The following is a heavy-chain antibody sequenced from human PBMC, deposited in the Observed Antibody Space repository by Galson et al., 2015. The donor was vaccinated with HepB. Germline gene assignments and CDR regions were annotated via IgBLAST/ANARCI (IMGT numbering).Heavy chain of an antibody. V-gene: IGHV1-46*01. J-gene: IGHJ6*02. CDR3: ARGRLGYGTFEDV. CDR1: GYTFTSYY. Sequence: SGYTFTSYYMHWVRQAPGQGLEWMGIINPSGGSTSYAQKFQGRVTMTRDTSTSTVYMELSSLRSEDTAVYYCARGRLGYGTFEDVWGQGTTVTVSS. D-gene: IGHD4-17*01. CDR2: INPSGGST.